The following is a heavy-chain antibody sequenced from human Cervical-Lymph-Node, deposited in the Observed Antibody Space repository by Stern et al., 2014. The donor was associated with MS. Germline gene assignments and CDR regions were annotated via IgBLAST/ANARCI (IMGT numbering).Heavy chain of an antibody. CDR1: GFTFSSYA. CDR3: ARDRGYSYGYNYFDY. J-gene: IGHJ4*02. CDR2: ISYDGSNK. D-gene: IGHD5-18*01. V-gene: IGHV3-30*01. Sequence: VHLVESGGGVVQPGRSLRLSCAASGFTFSSYAMHWVRQAPGKGLEWVAVISYDGSNKYYADSVKGRFTISRDNSKNTLYLQMNSLRAEDTAVYYCARDRGYSYGYNYFDYWGQGTLVTVSS.